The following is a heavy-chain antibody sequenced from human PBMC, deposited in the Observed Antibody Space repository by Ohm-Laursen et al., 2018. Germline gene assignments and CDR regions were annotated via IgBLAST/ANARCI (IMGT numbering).Heavy chain of an antibody. Sequence: TLSLTCTVSGGSISSYYWSWIRQPSGKGLEWIGYIYYSGSTNYNPSLKSRVTISVDTSKNQFSLKLCSVTAADTAVYYCAGGSYFLPFDYWGQGTLVTVSS. J-gene: IGHJ4*02. CDR1: GGSISSYY. CDR2: IYYSGST. D-gene: IGHD1-26*01. CDR3: AGGSYFLPFDY. V-gene: IGHV4-59*08.